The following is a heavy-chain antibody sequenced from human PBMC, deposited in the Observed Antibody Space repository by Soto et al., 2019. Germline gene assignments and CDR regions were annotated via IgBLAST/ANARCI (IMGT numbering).Heavy chain of an antibody. Sequence: PGGSLRLSCAASGFTLSGSVIYWVRQASGKGLEWVGRIRSRSNGYATAYAASVRGRFTISRGDSKNTACLQMHSLKTEDTAVYYCTRPRPVNYEADDCVHRSLVTVSS. J-gene: IGHJ4*01. CDR1: GFTLSGSV. CDR2: IRSRSNGYAT. D-gene: IGHD4-4*01. CDR3: TRPRPVNYEADD. V-gene: IGHV3-73*01.